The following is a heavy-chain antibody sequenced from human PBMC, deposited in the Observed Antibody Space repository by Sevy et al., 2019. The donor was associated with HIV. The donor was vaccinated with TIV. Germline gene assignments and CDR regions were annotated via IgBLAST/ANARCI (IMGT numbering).Heavy chain of an antibody. Sequence: GGSLRLSCAASGFTFRSFSMHWVRQAPGKWLEWVTTVSYDGSNTYYADSMKGRFAVFRDNSRNLLNLQMNNLRPEDTAVYYCALERLSSDVAEYFQNWGQGTPVTVSS. CDR1: GFTFRSFS. J-gene: IGHJ1*01. CDR3: ALERLSSDVAEYFQN. V-gene: IGHV3-30*09. CDR2: VSYDGSNT. D-gene: IGHD1-1*01.